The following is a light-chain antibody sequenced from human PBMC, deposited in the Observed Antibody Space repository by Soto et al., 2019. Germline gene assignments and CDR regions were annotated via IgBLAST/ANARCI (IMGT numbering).Light chain of an antibody. CDR3: QQHGQWPIT. V-gene: IGKV1-8*01. Sequence: AIRMTQSPSSLSASTGDRVTISCRASQGISSYLAWYQKKPGKAPKLLIYAASTLQSGVPSRFSGSGSGPDFTLTISSLQPEDFATYYCQQHGQWPITFGQGTRLEI. CDR2: AAS. J-gene: IGKJ5*01. CDR1: QGISSY.